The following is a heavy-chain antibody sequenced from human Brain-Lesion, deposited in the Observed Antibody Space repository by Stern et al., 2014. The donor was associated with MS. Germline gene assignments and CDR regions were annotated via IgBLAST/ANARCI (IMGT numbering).Heavy chain of an antibody. CDR3: ATYYYDSTGYNDF. CDR2: INPKSGGT. D-gene: IGHD3-22*01. Sequence: QVQLVQSGAEVKKPGASVKVSCKASGYTFTGYYIHWVRQAPGQGLEGMGWINPKSGGTNYAQKFQGWVTMTRDTSINTAYMELSRLRSDDTAVYYCATYYYDSTGYNDFWGQGTLVTVSS. V-gene: IGHV1-2*04. J-gene: IGHJ4*02. CDR1: GYTFTGYY.